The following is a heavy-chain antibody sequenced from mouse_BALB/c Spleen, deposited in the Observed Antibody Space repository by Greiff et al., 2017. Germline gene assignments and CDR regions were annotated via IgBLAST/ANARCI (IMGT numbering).Heavy chain of an antibody. J-gene: IGHJ4*01. V-gene: IGHV1-7*01. CDR2: INPSTGYT. D-gene: IGHD1-1*02. CDR3: TYGPAMDY. Sequence: QVQLQQSGAELAKPGASVKMSCKASGYTFTSYWMHWVKQRPGQGLEWIGYINPSTGYTEYNQKFKDKATLTADKSSSTAYMQLSSLTSEDSAVYYCTYGPAMDYWGQGTSVTVSS. CDR1: GYTFTSYW.